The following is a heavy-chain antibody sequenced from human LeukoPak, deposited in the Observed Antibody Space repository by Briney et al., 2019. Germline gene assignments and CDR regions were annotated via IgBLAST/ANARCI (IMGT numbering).Heavy chain of an antibody. Sequence: GGSLRLSCAASGFTFSSYEMNWGRQAPGKGLEWVSYISRIGSTIYYADSVKGRFTLSRGNAKNSLYLQMNSLRAEDTAVYYCATGIAVADSDYWGQGTLVTVSS. CDR3: ATGIAVADSDY. V-gene: IGHV3-48*03. CDR1: GFTFSSYE. CDR2: ISRIGSTI. J-gene: IGHJ4*02. D-gene: IGHD6-19*01.